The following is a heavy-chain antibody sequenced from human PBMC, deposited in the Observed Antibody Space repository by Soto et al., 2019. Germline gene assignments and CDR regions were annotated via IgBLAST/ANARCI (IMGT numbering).Heavy chain of an antibody. V-gene: IGHV4-39*02. CDR2: IYYTGPT. J-gene: IGHJ6*02. Sequence: LSLTCTVSVGSISRSSCYWGWVLQPPGKGPEWIGSIYYTGPTYYNPSLKSRVTISVDTSKNQFSLELSSVTAADTAVYYCARDYGVRGPYYYSMDVWGQGTTVTVSS. CDR1: VGSISRSSCY. CDR3: ARDYGVRGPYYYSMDV. D-gene: IGHD4-17*01.